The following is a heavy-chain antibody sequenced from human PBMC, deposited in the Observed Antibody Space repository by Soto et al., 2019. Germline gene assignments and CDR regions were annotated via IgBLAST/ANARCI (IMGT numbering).Heavy chain of an antibody. CDR3: AASIFYYGMDV. CDR2: IYPGDSDT. J-gene: IGHJ6*02. Sequence: RKISCKGSGYTFTNYWIGWVRQMPGKGLEWMGIIYPGDSDTKYNPSFQGRVTISADKSITTTYLRWTSLKASDTAIYYCAASIFYYGMDVWGQGTTVTVPS. V-gene: IGHV5-51*01. CDR1: GYTFTNYW.